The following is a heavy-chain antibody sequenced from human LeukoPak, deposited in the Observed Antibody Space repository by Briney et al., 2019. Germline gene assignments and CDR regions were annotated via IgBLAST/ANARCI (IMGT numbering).Heavy chain of an antibody. D-gene: IGHD6-13*01. CDR2: INPSGSST. Sequence: GASVKVSCKASGYIFTNHYMHWVRQAPGQGLEWMGLINPSGSSTLYAEKFRGRIIMTRDMSTATDYMELSSLRSEDTAVYYCARAGSSWKPPTYYFDYWGQGTLVTVSS. CDR1: GYIFTNHY. CDR3: ARAGSSWKPPTYYFDY. J-gene: IGHJ4*02. V-gene: IGHV1-46*01.